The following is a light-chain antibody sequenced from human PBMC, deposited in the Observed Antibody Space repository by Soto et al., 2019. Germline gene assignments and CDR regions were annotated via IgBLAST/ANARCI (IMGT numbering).Light chain of an antibody. CDR2: DAS. CDR3: QQYNNWLWP. Sequence: EIVMTQSPATLSVSPGERATLSCRASQSVSRNVAWYQQKPGQARRLLIHDASTRATGISVRFSGSGSGTEFPLTISSLQSEDFAVYSCQQYNNWLWPFGQGTKVQIK. J-gene: IGKJ1*01. CDR1: QSVSRN. V-gene: IGKV3-15*01.